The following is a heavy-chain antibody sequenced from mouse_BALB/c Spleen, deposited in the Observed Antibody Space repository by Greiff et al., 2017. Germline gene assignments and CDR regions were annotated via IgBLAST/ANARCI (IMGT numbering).Heavy chain of an antibody. CDR3: ARQDSSGYPLAY. V-gene: IGHV5-6*02. CDR2: ISSGGSYT. Sequence: DVKLVESGGDLVKPGGSLKLSCAASGFTFSSYGMSWVRQTPDKRLEWVATISSGGSYTYYPDSVKGRFTISRDNAKNTLYLQMSSLKSEDTAMYYCARQDSSGYPLAYWGQGTLVTVSA. J-gene: IGHJ3*01. CDR1: GFTFSSYG. D-gene: IGHD3-2*01.